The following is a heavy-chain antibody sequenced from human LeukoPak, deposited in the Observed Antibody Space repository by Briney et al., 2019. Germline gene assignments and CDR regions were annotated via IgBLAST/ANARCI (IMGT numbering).Heavy chain of an antibody. Sequence: PGGSLRLSCTASGFTFSSYSMNWVRQAPGKGLEWVSSISSSSSYIYYADSVKGRFTISRDNAKNSLYLQMNSLRAEDTALYYCARDDGMQLYHAFDIWGQGTMVTVSS. CDR3: ARDDGMQLYHAFDI. CDR1: GFTFSSYS. D-gene: IGHD2-2*02. CDR2: ISSSSSYI. J-gene: IGHJ3*02. V-gene: IGHV3-21*04.